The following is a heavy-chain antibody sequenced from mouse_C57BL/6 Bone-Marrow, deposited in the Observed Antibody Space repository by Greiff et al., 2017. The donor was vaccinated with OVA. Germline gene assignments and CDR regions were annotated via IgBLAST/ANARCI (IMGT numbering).Heavy chain of an antibody. J-gene: IGHJ4*01. CDR3: ARFGVYYDYDDGYYAMDY. CDR2: ITPNNGGT. Sequence: EVQLQQSGPELVKPGASVKIPCKASGYTFTDYNMDWVKQSHGKSLEWIGDITPNNGGTIYNQKFKGKATLTVDKSSSTAYMELRSLTSEDTAVYYCARFGVYYDYDDGYYAMDYWGQGTSVTVSS. D-gene: IGHD2-4*01. V-gene: IGHV1-18*01. CDR1: GYTFTDYN.